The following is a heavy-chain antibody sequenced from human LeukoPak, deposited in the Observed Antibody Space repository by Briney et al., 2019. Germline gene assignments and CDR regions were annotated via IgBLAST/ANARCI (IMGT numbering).Heavy chain of an antibody. V-gene: IGHV3-49*04. J-gene: IGHJ4*02. D-gene: IGHD6-19*01. CDR2: IRSKAYGGTT. Sequence: PGGSLRLSCTASGFTFGDYAMSWVRQAPGEGLEWVGFIRSKAYGGTTEYAASVKGRFTISRDDSKSIAYLQMNSLKTEDTAVYYCTRASRQWLGTGSLNYWGQGTLVTVSS. CDR3: TRASRQWLGTGSLNY. CDR1: GFTFGDYA.